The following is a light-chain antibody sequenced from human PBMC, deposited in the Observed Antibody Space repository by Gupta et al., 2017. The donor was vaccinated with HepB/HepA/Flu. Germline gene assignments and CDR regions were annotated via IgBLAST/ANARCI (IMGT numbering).Light chain of an antibody. J-gene: IGKJ4*01. V-gene: IGKV1-27*01. CDR2: AAS. Sequence: DVQMTQSPSSLSASVGDRVIITCRASQGISNYLAWYQQKPGKVPKLLIYAASTLQSGVPSRFSGFGSGTDFTLTISSLQSEDVATYYCQKYNSALLTFGGGTKVEIK. CDR1: QGISNY. CDR3: QKYNSALLT.